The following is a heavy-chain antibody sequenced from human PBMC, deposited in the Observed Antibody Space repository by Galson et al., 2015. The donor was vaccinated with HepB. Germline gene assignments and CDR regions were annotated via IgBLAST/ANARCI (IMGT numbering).Heavy chain of an antibody. CDR2: ISYDGSNK. V-gene: IGHV3-30*04. CDR3: ARDDMGSSWFDY. D-gene: IGHD6-13*01. J-gene: IGHJ5*01. CDR1: GFTFSSYA. Sequence: SLRLSCAASGFTFSSYAMHWVRQAPGKGLEWMAVISYDGSNKYYADSVKGRFTISRDNSKNTLYLQMNSLRAEDTAVYYCARDDMGSSWFDYWGQGTLVTVSS.